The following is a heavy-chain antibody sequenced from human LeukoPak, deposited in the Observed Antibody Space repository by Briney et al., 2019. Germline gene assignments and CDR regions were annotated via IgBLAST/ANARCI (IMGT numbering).Heavy chain of an antibody. Sequence: PGGSLRLSCAASGFTFSSYEMNWVRQPPGKGLEWVSYISSSGSTINYADSLKGRFTISRDNAKNSLYLQMNSLRAEDTAVCYCARDDYSSSWYYLDYWGQGTLVTVSS. J-gene: IGHJ4*02. V-gene: IGHV3-48*03. D-gene: IGHD6-13*01. CDR2: ISSSGSTI. CDR1: GFTFSSYE. CDR3: ARDDYSSSWYYLDY.